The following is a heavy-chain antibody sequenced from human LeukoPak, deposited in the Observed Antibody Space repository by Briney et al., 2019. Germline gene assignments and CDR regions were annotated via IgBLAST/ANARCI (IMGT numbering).Heavy chain of an antibody. CDR1: GFTVSRTY. CDR3: ARVTRSGYYYAFDY. D-gene: IGHD3-22*01. V-gene: IGHV3-23*01. J-gene: IGHJ4*02. CDR2: ISGSGGST. Sequence: GGSLRLSCAASGFTVSRTYMSWVRQAPGKGLEWVSVISGSGGSTYYADSVKGRFTISRDNSKNTLYLQMNSLRAEDTAVYYCARVTRSGYYYAFDYWAQGTLVTVSS.